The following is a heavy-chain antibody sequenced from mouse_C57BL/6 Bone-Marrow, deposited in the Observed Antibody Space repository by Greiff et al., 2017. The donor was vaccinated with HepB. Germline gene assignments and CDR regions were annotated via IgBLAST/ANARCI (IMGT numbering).Heavy chain of an antibody. Sequence: EVQLQQSGAELVRPGASVKLSCTASGFNFKDDYMHWVKQRPEQGLEWIGWIDPENGDTEYYSKFKGKATITADKSSNTAYLQLSSLTSEDTAVYYCSTIFDYWGQGTTLTVSS. CDR3: STIFDY. V-gene: IGHV14-4*01. CDR1: GFNFKDDY. J-gene: IGHJ2*01. CDR2: IDPENGDT.